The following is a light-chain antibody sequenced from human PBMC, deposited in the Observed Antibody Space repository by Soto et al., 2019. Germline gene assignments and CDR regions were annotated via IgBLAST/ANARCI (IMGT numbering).Light chain of an antibody. Sequence: QSVLTQSPSVSGVPGQRVTISCTGSNSNIGARYDVHWYQQLPGTAPKLLIYGSTNRPSGVPDRFSGSKSGISASLAITGLQAEDEADYYCQSYDTSLSVVFGGGTKLTVL. V-gene: IGLV1-40*01. CDR3: QSYDTSLSVV. CDR2: GST. CDR1: NSNIGARYD. J-gene: IGLJ2*01.